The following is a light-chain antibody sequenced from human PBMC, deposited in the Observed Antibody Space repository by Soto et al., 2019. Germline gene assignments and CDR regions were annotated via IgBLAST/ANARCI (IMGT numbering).Light chain of an antibody. J-gene: IGLJ1*01. Sequence: QSVLTQPRSVSGSPGQSVTISCTGTSSDVGGYNYVSWYQQHPGKAPKLMIYDVSKRPSGVPDRFSGSKSGNTASLTISGLQAEDEADYYCCSYEGSYNVVIGTGTKV. CDR3: CSYEGSYNVV. V-gene: IGLV2-11*01. CDR2: DVS. CDR1: SSDVGGYNY.